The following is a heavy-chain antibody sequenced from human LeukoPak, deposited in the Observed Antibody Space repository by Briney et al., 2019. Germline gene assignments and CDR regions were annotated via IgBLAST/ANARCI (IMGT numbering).Heavy chain of an antibody. CDR2: INHSGST. J-gene: IGHJ4*02. V-gene: IGHV4-34*01. CDR3: AGSRYSYGYLGY. Sequence: TSETLSLTCAVYGGSFSGYYWSWIRQPPGKGLEWIGEINHSGSTYYNPSLKSRVTISVDTSKNQFSLKLSSVTAADTAVYYCAGSRYSYGYLGYWGQGTLVTVSS. D-gene: IGHD5-18*01. CDR1: GGSFSGYY.